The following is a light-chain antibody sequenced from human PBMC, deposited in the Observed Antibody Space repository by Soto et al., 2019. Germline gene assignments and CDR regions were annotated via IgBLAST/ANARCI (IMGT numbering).Light chain of an antibody. CDR1: QDISTY. CDR2: AAY. CDR3: QQLKSYPIT. Sequence: IQLTQSPSSLSASVGDRVTITCRASQDISTYLAWYQQKPGRAPKLLISAAYTLQSGVPSRFSGSGSGTEFTLTITSLQSEDFATYHCQQLKSYPITFGQGTRLEIK. V-gene: IGKV1-9*01. J-gene: IGKJ5*01.